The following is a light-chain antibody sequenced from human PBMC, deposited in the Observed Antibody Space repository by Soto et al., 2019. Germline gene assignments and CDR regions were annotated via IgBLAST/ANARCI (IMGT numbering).Light chain of an antibody. CDR2: DAS. CDR1: QSVTSNY. Sequence: EIVLTQSPGTLSLSPGERASLSCRASQSVTSNYLAWYQQKPGQTPRLLIYDASTRAPGIPARFSGRGSGADFTLTISSLEPEDFAVYYCQQRSDSITFGQGTRLENK. V-gene: IGKV3-11*01. J-gene: IGKJ5*01. CDR3: QQRSDSIT.